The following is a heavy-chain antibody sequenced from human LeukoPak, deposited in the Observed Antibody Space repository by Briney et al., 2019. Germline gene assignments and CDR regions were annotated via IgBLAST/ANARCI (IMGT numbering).Heavy chain of an antibody. V-gene: IGHV4-59*08. CDR3: ARRYSSSWYVGFFDP. CDR1: GASIRNYY. CDR2: IYYSGST. D-gene: IGHD6-13*01. J-gene: IGHJ5*02. Sequence: SETLSLTCTVSGASIRNYYWSWIRQSPGKGLEWIGYIYYSGSTNYNPSLESRDAMSVDTSKNQFSLRLSSVTAADTAIYYCARRYSSSWYVGFFDPWGQGTLVTVSS.